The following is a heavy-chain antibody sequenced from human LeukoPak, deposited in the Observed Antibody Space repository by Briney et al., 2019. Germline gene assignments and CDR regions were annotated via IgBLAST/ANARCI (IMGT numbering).Heavy chain of an antibody. Sequence: GGSLRLSCAASGFTFSSYAMHWVRQAPGKGLEWVAVISYDGSNKYYADSVKGRFTISRDNSKNTLYLQMNSLRAEGTAVYYCARDPGPAAKYYFDYWGQGTLVTVSS. CDR1: GFTFSSYA. J-gene: IGHJ4*02. V-gene: IGHV3-30*04. CDR2: ISYDGSNK. D-gene: IGHD2-2*01. CDR3: ARDPGPAAKYYFDY.